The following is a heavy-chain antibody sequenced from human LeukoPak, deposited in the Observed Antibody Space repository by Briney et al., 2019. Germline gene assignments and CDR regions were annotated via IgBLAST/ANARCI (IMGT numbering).Heavy chain of an antibody. D-gene: IGHD2-8*01. CDR2: ISYDGSNK. CDR1: GFTFSSYG. V-gene: IGHV3-30*18. CDR3: AKVLGVGPYYYYGMDV. J-gene: IGHJ6*02. Sequence: GGSLSLSCAASGFTFSSYGMHWVRQAPGKGLEWVAVISYDGSNKYYADSVKGRFTISRDNSKNTLYLQMNSLRAEDTAVYYCAKVLGVGPYYYYGMDVWGQGTTVTVSS.